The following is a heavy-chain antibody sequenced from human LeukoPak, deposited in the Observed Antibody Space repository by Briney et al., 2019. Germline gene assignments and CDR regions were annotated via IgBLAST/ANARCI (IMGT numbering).Heavy chain of an antibody. J-gene: IGHJ4*02. V-gene: IGHV1-18*04. D-gene: IGHD2-2*01. CDR1: GYTFTSYG. Sequence: ASVKVSCKASGYTFTSYGISWVRQAPEQGLEWMGWISAYNGNTNYAQKLQGRVTMTTDTSTSTAYMELRSLRSDDTAVYYCARDPRDIVVVPAVINFDYWGQGTLVTVSS. CDR2: ISAYNGNT. CDR3: ARDPRDIVVVPAVINFDY.